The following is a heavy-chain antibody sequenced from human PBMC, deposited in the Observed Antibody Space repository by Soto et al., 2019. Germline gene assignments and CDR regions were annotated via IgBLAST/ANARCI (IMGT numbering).Heavy chain of an antibody. CDR3: ARVVFKVEQPVDDAFDI. V-gene: IGHV4-34*01. CDR2: INHSGST. J-gene: IGHJ3*02. CDR1: GGSFSGYY. Sequence: SETLSLTCAVYGGSFSGYYWSWIRQPPGKGLEWIGEINHSGSTNYNPSLKSRVTISVDTSKNQFSLKLSSVTAADTAVYYCARVVFKVEQPVDDAFDIWGQGTMVTVSS. D-gene: IGHD6-6*01.